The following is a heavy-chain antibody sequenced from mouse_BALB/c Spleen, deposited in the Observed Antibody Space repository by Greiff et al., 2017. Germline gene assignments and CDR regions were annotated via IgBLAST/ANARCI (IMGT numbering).Heavy chain of an antibody. CDR2: IWGDGST. Sequence: QVQLKESGPGLVAPSQSLSITCTVSGFSLTGYGVNWVRQPPGKGLEWLGMIWGDGSTDYNSALKSRLSISKDNSKSQVFLKMNSLQTDDTARYYGAREDYDYDYAMDYWGQGTSVNGSS. V-gene: IGHV2-6-7*01. D-gene: IGHD2-4*01. J-gene: IGHJ4*01. CDR3: AREDYDYDYAMDY. CDR1: GFSLTGYG.